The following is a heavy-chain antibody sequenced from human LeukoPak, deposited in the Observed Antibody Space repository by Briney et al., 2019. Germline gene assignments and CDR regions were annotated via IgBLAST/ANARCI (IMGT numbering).Heavy chain of an antibody. CDR2: ISGSGGST. CDR3: AKPGSSSSWYDY. Sequence: GGSLRLSCAASGFTFSSYAMSWVRQAPGKGLEWVSAISGSGGSTYYADPVKGRFTISRDNSKNTLYLQMNSLRAEDTAVYYCAKPGSSSSWYDYWGQGTLVTVSS. CDR1: GFTFSSYA. D-gene: IGHD6-13*01. V-gene: IGHV3-23*01. J-gene: IGHJ4*02.